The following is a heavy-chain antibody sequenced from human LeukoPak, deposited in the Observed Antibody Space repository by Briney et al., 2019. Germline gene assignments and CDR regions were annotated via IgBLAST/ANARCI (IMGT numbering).Heavy chain of an antibody. CDR3: ARDPSLYGSSGYYYFDY. D-gene: IGHD3-22*01. V-gene: IGHV3-7*01. Sequence: GGSLRLSCAASGFTFSSYWMSWVRQAPGKGLEGVANIKQDGSEKYYVDSVKGRFTISRDNAKNSLYLQMNSLRAEDTAVYYCARDPSLYGSSGYYYFDYWGQGTLVTVSS. CDR1: GFTFSSYW. CDR2: IKQDGSEK. J-gene: IGHJ4*02.